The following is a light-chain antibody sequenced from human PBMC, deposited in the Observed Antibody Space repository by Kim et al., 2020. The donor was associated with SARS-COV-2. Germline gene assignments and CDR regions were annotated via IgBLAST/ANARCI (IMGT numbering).Light chain of an antibody. J-gene: IGLJ1*01. CDR3: NSRDSNGNHRV. Sequence: SSDLTQDPAVSVALGQTVRITCQGDSLRSSYASWYQQKPGQAPVLVIYGKNNRPSGIPDRFSGSSSGNTASLTITGAQAEDEADYYCNSRDSNGNHRVFGTGTKVTVL. CDR2: GKN. CDR1: SLRSSY. V-gene: IGLV3-19*01.